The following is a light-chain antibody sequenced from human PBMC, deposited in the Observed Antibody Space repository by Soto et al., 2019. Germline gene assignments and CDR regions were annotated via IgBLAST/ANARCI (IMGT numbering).Light chain of an antibody. CDR1: QTVRNNY. J-gene: IGKJ1*01. CDR2: GAS. V-gene: IGKV3-20*01. CDR3: QQYGRP. Sequence: DIVLTQSPGTLSLSPGERATLSCRASQTVRNNYLAWYQQKPGQAPRLLIFGASTRATGIPDRFSGSGSGTDFTLTISRLEPEDFAVYYCQQYGRPFGQGTKVDIK.